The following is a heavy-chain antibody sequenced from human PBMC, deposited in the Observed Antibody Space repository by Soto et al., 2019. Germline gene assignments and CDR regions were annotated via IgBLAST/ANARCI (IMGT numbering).Heavy chain of an antibody. CDR2: IYWDDDK. J-gene: IGHJ3*02. Sequence: QITLKESGPTLVKPTQTLTLTCTFSGFSLSTSGVGVGWIRQPPGKALEWLALIYWDDDKRYSPSLKRTLTITHDTAKNQVVLTITNLYPVDTATYYCAHTKAGRIAADGTAYAFDICGQGTMVTVSS. V-gene: IGHV2-5*02. CDR3: AHTKAGRIAADGTAYAFDI. D-gene: IGHD6-13*01. CDR1: GFSLSTSGVG.